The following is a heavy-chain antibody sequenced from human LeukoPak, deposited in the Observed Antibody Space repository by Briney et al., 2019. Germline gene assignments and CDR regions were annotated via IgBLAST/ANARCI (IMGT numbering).Heavy chain of an antibody. D-gene: IGHD3-3*01. J-gene: IGHJ4*02. Sequence: GGSLRLSCAASGFTFSSYAMSWVRQAPGKGLEWVSATSGSGGSTYYADSVKGRFTISRDNSKNTLYLQMTSLRVEDTAMYFCAKSHLLWGQGTLVTVAS. CDR1: GFTFSSYA. CDR3: AKSHLL. CDR2: TSGSGGST. V-gene: IGHV3-23*01.